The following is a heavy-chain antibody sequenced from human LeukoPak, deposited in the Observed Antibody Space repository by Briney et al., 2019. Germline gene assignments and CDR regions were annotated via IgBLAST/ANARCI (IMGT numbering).Heavy chain of an antibody. V-gene: IGHV1-8*01. CDR3: ARRPVACSGGSCYRNWFDP. D-gene: IGHD2-15*01. Sequence: ASVKVSCKASGYTFTSYDINWVRQATGQGLEWMGWMNPNSGNTSYAQKFQGRVTMTRNTSISTAYMELCSLRSEDTAVYYCARRPVACSGGSCYRNWFDPWGQGTLVTVSS. J-gene: IGHJ5*02. CDR2: MNPNSGNT. CDR1: GYTFTSYD.